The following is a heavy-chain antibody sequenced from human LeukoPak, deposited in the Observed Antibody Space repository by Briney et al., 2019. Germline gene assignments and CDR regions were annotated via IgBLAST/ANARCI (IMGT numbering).Heavy chain of an antibody. CDR1: GYTFTGYY. CDR2: INPNSGGT. V-gene: IGHV1-2*02. J-gene: IGHJ3*02. CDR3: ARDPTEISRSYYYDSSSLGAFDI. Sequence: ASVKVSCKPSGYTFTGYYIHWVRQAPGQGLEWMGWINPNSGGTSCAQKFQGRVTMTRDTSISTAYMELSRLRSDGTAVYYCARDPTEISRSYYYDSSSLGAFDIWGQGTMVTVSS. D-gene: IGHD3-22*01.